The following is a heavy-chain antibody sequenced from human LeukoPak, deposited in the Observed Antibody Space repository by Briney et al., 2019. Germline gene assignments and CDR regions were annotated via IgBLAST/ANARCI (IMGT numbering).Heavy chain of an antibody. CDR3: ARAWPVAGSE. CDR2: IHSGGST. CDR1: GFTFSSYA. D-gene: IGHD6-19*01. Sequence: PGGSLRLSCAASGFTFSSYAMSWVRQAPGKGLEWVSVIHSGGSTYYADSVKGRYTISRDNSKNTLYLQMNSLRAEDTAVYYCARAWPVAGSEWGQGTLVTVSS. V-gene: IGHV3-53*01. J-gene: IGHJ4*02.